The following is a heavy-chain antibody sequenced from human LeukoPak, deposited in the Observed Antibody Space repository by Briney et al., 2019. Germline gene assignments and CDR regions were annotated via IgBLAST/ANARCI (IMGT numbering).Heavy chain of an antibody. J-gene: IGHJ4*02. CDR3: ARDQYDTWSRRGNFDS. CDR1: GFTFGKYW. V-gene: IGHV3-7*03. CDR2: IKLDGSEK. Sequence: GGSLRLSCVASGFTFGKYWMSWVRQAPGKGLEWVANIKLDGSEKNYVDSVKGRFTISRDNTKNSLYLQTNSLRVEDTAVFYCARDQYDTWSRRGNFDSWGQGTLVIVSS. D-gene: IGHD3-3*01.